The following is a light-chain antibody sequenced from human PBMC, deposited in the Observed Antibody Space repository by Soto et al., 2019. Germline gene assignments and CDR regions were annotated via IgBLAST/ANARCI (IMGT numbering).Light chain of an antibody. CDR2: KAS. Sequence: DIQMTQSPSTLSASVGDRVTITCRASQTISVWLAWYQQKPGKAPKLLIYKASSLESGVPSRFSGSGYGTEFTLTITSLQPDDFATYYCQQYNTYWTFGQGTKVDIK. CDR1: QTISVW. J-gene: IGKJ1*01. V-gene: IGKV1-5*03. CDR3: QQYNTYWT.